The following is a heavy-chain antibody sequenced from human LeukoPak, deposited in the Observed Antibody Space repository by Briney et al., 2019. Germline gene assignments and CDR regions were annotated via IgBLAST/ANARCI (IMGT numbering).Heavy chain of an antibody. J-gene: IGHJ6*03. CDR3: ARCSGNYYYYYMDV. Sequence: PSETLSLTCTVSGDSISSSSYYWGWFRQPPGKGLEWIGSIYYSGSTYHNPSLQSRVTMSVDTSKNEFSLKLSSVTAADTAVYYCARCSGNYYYYYMDVWGKGTTVTISS. CDR1: GDSISSSSYY. D-gene: IGHD1-26*01. V-gene: IGHV4-39*01. CDR2: IYYSGST.